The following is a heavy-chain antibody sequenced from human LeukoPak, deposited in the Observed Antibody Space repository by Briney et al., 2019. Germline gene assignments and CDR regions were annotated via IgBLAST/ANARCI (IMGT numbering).Heavy chain of an antibody. CDR1: GYSISSGYY. CDR3: ARVMSGSYWQHNWFDP. Sequence: SETLSLTCTVSGYSISSGYYWGWIRQPPGKGLEWIGSIYHSGSTYYNPSLKSRVTISVDTSKNQFSLKLSSVTAADTAVYYCARVMSGSYWQHNWFDPWGQGTLVTVSS. D-gene: IGHD1-26*01. J-gene: IGHJ5*02. V-gene: IGHV4-38-2*02. CDR2: IYHSGST.